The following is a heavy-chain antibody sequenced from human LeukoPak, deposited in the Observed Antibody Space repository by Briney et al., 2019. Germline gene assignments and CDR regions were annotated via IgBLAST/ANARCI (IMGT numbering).Heavy chain of an antibody. D-gene: IGHD2-15*01. CDR3: AREPTSIVVVVAATDYDAFDI. CDR1: GFSISTHT. J-gene: IGHJ3*02. Sequence: GGSLRLSCVASGFSISTHTLTWLRQAPGKGLEWLSAISGSSSDIFYADSLKGRFTISRDNAKNSLYLQMNSLRAEDTAVYYCAREPTSIVVVVAATDYDAFDIWGQGTMVTVSS. CDR2: ISGSSSDI. V-gene: IGHV3-21*01.